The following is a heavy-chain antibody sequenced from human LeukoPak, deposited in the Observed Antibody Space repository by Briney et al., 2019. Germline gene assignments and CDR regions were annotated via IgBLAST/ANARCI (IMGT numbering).Heavy chain of an antibody. J-gene: IGHJ4*02. V-gene: IGHV4-31*03. CDR3: ARDYYDSSGYLRDY. CDR1: GGSIGSGGYY. Sequence: SETLSLTCTVSGGSIGSGGYYWNWIRQHPGKGLEWIGYIYYSGNTYYNPSLKSRVTISVDTSKNQFSLNLSSVTAADTAVYYCARDYYDSSGYLRDYWGQGTLVTVSS. CDR2: IYYSGNT. D-gene: IGHD3-22*01.